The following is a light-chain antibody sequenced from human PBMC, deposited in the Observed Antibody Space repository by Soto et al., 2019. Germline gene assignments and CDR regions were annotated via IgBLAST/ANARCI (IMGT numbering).Light chain of an antibody. CDR2: KAS. CDR3: QHYNPYCT. V-gene: IGKV1-5*03. Sequence: DIQMTQSPSTLSASVGDRVTITCRASQSISTWLAWYQQKPGKAPKLLIYKASSLESGVPSRFSGSGSGTYFTLTSSCLQPDDFATYYCQHYNPYCTFGQGTKVEIK. J-gene: IGKJ1*01. CDR1: QSISTW.